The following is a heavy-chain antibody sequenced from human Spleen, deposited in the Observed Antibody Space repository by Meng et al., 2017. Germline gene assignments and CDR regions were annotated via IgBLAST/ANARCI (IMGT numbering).Heavy chain of an antibody. CDR3: ARDIAGAGTPHYYYGMDV. D-gene: IGHD6-19*01. CDR2: INPNSGGT. J-gene: IGHJ6*02. V-gene: IGHV1-2*06. Sequence: ASVKVSCKASGGTFSSYAISWVRQAPGQGLEWMGRINPNSGGTNYAQKFQGRVTMTRDTSISTAYMELSRLRSDDTAVYYCARDIAGAGTPHYYYGMDVWGQGTTVTVSS. CDR1: GGTFSSYA.